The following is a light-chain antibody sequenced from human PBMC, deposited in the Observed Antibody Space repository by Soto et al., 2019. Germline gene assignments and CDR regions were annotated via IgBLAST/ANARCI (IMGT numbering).Light chain of an antibody. CDR2: DAS. V-gene: IGKV3-20*01. CDR1: QSVSSN. Sequence: EIVMTQSPATLSVSPGERAPLSCRASQSVSSNLAWYQQKPGQAPRLLIYDASSRATGVPDRFSGSGSGTDFTLTISRLEPEDFAVYYCQQYGSSPRTFGQGTKVDI. J-gene: IGKJ1*01. CDR3: QQYGSSPRT.